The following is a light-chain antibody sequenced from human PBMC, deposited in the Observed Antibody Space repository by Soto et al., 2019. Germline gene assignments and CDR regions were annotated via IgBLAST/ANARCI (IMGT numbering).Light chain of an antibody. CDR2: LGS. CDR3: MQARQTLMYT. J-gene: IGKJ2*01. V-gene: IGKV2-28*01. CDR1: ESLLQSNGYNY. Sequence: DIVMTQSPLSLPVTPGEPASFSCRSSESLLQSNGYNYWDWYLQKPGQSPQLLIYLGSSRASGVPDRFSGSGSGTDFTLKISRVEAEDVGVYYCMQARQTLMYTFGQGTKLEIK.